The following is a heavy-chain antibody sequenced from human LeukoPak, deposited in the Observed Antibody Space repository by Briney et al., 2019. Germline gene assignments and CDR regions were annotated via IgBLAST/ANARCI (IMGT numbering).Heavy chain of an antibody. J-gene: IGHJ5*02. CDR2: INHSGST. D-gene: IGHD6-19*01. Sequence: SETLSLTCAVYGGSFSGYYWSWIRQPPGKGLEWIGEINHSGSTNYNPSLKSRVTISADTSKNQFSLKLSSVTAADTAVYYCGGWLYEITGNWFDPWGQGTLVTVSS. CDR1: GGSFSGYY. V-gene: IGHV4-34*01. CDR3: GGWLYEITGNWFDP.